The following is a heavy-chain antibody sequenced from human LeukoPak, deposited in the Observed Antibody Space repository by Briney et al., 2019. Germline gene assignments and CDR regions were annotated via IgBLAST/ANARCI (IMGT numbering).Heavy chain of an antibody. CDR1: GASINTYY. CDR2: IYYSGTT. CDR3: VRVLRPMASQYYFDY. D-gene: IGHD3-10*01. V-gene: IGHV4-59*01. J-gene: IGHJ4*02. Sequence: SETLSLTCTVSGASINTYYWGWIRQPPGKGLEWIGYIYYSGTTSYNPSLKTRVTISIDTSKNQFSLKLSSVTAADTAVYYCVRVLRPMASQYYFDYWGQGTLVTVSS.